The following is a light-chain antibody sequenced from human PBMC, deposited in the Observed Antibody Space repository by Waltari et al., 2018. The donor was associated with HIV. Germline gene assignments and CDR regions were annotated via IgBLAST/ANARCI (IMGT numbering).Light chain of an antibody. V-gene: IGLV2-14*03. CDR3: SSYTSSSTVV. J-gene: IGLJ2*01. CDR2: DVS. CDR1: RSDVGAYNY. Sequence: QSALTQPASVSGSPGQSITISCTGTRSDVGAYNYVTWYQLHPGKAPKLMIYDVSNRPSGVSDRFSGSKSAKTASLSISGLQAEDEAHYYCSSYTSSSTVVFGGGTKLTVL.